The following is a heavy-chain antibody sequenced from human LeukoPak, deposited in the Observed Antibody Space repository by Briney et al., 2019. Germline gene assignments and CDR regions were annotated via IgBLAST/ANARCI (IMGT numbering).Heavy chain of an antibody. D-gene: IGHD2-2*02. J-gene: IGHJ5*02. Sequence: SETLSLTCTVSGGSISRYYWSWIRQPPGKGLEWIGYIYYSGSTNYNPSLKSRVTISVDTSTTQFSLKLSYVTAADTAVYYCARQAGRYCSSTSCYTGGPWGQGTLVTVSS. V-gene: IGHV4-59*01. CDR2: IYYSGST. CDR3: ARQAGRYCSSTSCYTGGP. CDR1: GGSISRYY.